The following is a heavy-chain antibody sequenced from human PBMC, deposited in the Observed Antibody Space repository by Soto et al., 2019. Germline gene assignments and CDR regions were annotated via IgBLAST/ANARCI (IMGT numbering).Heavy chain of an antibody. CDR2: IRDKANSYAK. D-gene: IGHD2-21*02. V-gene: IGHV3-73*02. J-gene: IGHJ4*02. CDR3: TRLSFGGDCHCDS. CDR1: GFTFSGPA. Sequence: EVQLVESGGGLVQPGGSLKLSCAASGFTFSGPAMHCVRHASGKGLECVGRIRDKANSYAKAYTASVKGRFTISRDQSKNTAYLQMNSLKTEDTAMYYCTRLSFGGDCHCDSWGQGTLVTVSS.